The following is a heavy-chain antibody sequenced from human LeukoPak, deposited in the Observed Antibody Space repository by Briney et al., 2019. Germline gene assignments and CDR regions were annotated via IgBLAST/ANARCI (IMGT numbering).Heavy chain of an antibody. D-gene: IGHD6-13*01. CDR2: VTDSGIT. CDR3: ASMAAGD. V-gene: IGHV4-34*01. CDR1: AESFGGYF. Sequence: PSGTLSLTCDVYAESFGGYFWTWIRQTPGKGLEWIGEVTDSGITNYNPSLENRVTISLDMSKSQFSLKLTSVTAADTAVYYCASMAAGDWGQGTMVTVSS. J-gene: IGHJ3*01.